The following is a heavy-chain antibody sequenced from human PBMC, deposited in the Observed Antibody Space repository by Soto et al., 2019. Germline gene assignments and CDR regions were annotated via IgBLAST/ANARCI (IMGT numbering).Heavy chain of an antibody. Sequence: QVQLVESGGGVVQPGRSLRLSCAASGFTFSSYGMHWVRQAPGKGLEWVAVIWYDGSNTYYADSVKGRFTISRDNFNNTLYLQMNSLRAEDTAVYYCAGLGYCSSTSCYRYMDVWGKGTTVTVSS. J-gene: IGHJ6*04. D-gene: IGHD2-2*01. V-gene: IGHV3-33*01. CDR2: IWYDGSNT. CDR3: AGLGYCSSTSCYRYMDV. CDR1: GFTFSSYG.